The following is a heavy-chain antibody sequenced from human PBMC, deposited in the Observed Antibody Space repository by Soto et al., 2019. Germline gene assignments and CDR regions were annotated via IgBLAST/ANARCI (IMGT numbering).Heavy chain of an antibody. CDR3: ARDQGYTYGYSFDY. CDR1: GGSISSGGYY. D-gene: IGHD5-18*01. Sequence: QVQLQESGPGLVKPSQTLALTCTVSGGSISSGGYYWSWIRQHPGKGLEWIGYISDSGITYYNPSLKSRVIMSVDTSENQFSLRLTSVTAADTAVYYCARDQGYTYGYSFDYWGQGTLVTVSS. J-gene: IGHJ4*02. CDR2: ISDSGIT. V-gene: IGHV4-31*03.